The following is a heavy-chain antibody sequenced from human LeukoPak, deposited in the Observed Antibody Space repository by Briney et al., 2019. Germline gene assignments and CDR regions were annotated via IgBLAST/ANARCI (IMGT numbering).Heavy chain of an antibody. CDR2: ISSSGSTI. D-gene: IGHD6-19*01. J-gene: IGHJ4*02. CDR1: GFTFSDYY. Sequence: GGSLRLSCAASGFTFSDYYMSWIRQAPGKGLEWVSYISSSGSTIYYADSVKGRFTISRDNAKNSLYLQMNSLRAEDTAVYYCARDPDPQWLAPLSPDYWGQGSLVTVSS. CDR3: ARDPDPQWLAPLSPDY. V-gene: IGHV3-11*04.